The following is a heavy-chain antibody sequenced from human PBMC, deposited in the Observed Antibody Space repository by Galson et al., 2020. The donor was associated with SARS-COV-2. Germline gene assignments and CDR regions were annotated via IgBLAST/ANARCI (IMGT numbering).Heavy chain of an antibody. CDR1: GLTFSSYA. Sequence: GGYLRLSCAASGLTFSSYAMHWVRQAPGKGLEWVAVISYAGSNKYYADSVKGRFTISRDNSKNTLYLQMNSLRAEDTAVYYCAAEMANAFDIWGQGTMVTVSS. CDR2: ISYAGSNK. V-gene: IGHV3-30*01. D-gene: IGHD5-12*01. J-gene: IGHJ3*02. CDR3: AAEMANAFDI.